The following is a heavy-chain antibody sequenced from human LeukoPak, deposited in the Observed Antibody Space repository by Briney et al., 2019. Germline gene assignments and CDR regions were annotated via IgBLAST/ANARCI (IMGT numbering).Heavy chain of an antibody. CDR2: IKEDGSEK. Sequence: GGSLRLSCAASGFTFSRYWMNWVRQAPGKGLEWLANIKEDGSEKYYADSVKGRFTISRDNPKNSLYLQMNSLRAEDTAVYYCARDYDCSGGGCYFGYWGQGALVTVSS. CDR3: ARDYDCSGGGCYFGY. CDR1: GFTFSRYW. J-gene: IGHJ4*02. D-gene: IGHD2-15*01. V-gene: IGHV3-7*04.